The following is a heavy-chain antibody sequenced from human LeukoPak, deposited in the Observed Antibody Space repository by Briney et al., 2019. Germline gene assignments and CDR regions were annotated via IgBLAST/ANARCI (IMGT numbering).Heavy chain of an antibody. J-gene: IGHJ4*02. D-gene: IGHD6-13*01. CDR3: ASRGSSWYGHIDY. CDR2: INHSGST. CDR1: GGSFSGYY. Sequence: TETLPLTCAVYGGSFSGYYWSWIRQLPGKGLEWIGEINHSGSTNYNPSLKSRVTISVDTSKNQFSLKLSSVTAADTAVYYCASRGSSWYGHIDYWGQGALVTVSS. V-gene: IGHV4-34*01.